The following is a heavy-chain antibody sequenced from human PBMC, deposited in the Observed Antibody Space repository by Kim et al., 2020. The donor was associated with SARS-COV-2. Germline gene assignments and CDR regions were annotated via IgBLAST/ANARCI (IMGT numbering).Heavy chain of an antibody. CDR3: AKVGDYDSSGFYAFFRS. D-gene: IGHD3-22*01. CDR2: SRSDGGDI. CDR1: GFDFSSCW. J-gene: IGHJ5*02. Sequence: GGSLRLSCAASGFDFSSCWKHWVRQAQGKGLVWVSRSRSDGGDITYADSVKGRFTISRDNAKNTLYLQMNGLRTEDTAVYYCAKVGDYDSSGFYAFFRSWGQGTRVTVSS. V-gene: IGHV3-74*03.